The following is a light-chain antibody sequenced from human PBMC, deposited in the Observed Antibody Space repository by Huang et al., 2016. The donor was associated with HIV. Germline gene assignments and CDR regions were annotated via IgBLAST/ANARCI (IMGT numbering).Light chain of an antibody. V-gene: IGKV1-39*01. CDR3: QQSYSSPPT. Sequence: DIQMTQSPSSLSASVGERVTITCRASQSISRYLIWYQQKTGKSPKVLIHSASSLQSGVPSSFSGSGSVTDFTLTISRLQTEDFATYYCQQSYSSPPTFGQGTKVEIK. CDR1: QSISRY. CDR2: SAS. J-gene: IGKJ2*01.